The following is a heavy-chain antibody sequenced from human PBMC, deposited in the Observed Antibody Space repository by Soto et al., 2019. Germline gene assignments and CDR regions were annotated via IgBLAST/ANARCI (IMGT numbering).Heavy chain of an antibody. V-gene: IGHV1-8*01. CDR2: MNPNSGNT. Sequence: GPSVTLSCKASVYTFTSYDSNWVRQATGQGLEWMGWMNPNSGNTGYAQKFQGRVTMTRNTSISTAYMELSSLRSEDTAGYYCARQKVDASDYWGQGTLVTVSS. J-gene: IGHJ4*02. CDR1: VYTFTSYD. D-gene: IGHD2-15*01. CDR3: ARQKVDASDY.